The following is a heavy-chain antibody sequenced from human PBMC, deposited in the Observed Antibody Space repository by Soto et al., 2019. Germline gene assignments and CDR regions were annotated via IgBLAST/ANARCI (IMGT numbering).Heavy chain of an antibody. D-gene: IGHD3-3*01. CDR3: AKDYKSTTYSEYYAGALDS. CDR2: ISGSGGST. V-gene: IGHV3-23*01. J-gene: IGHJ4*02. CDR1: SFTFRSSA. Sequence: PAASLSLSYPTSSFTFRSSAISRVHQAPGKGLEWVSAISGSGGSTYYADSVKGRFTISRDNSKNTLYLQMNSLRAEDTAVYYCAKDYKSTTYSEYYAGALDSWGQGT.